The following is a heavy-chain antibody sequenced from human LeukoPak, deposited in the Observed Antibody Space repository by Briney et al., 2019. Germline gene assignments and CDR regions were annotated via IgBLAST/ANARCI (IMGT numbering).Heavy chain of an antibody. J-gene: IGHJ6*03. D-gene: IGHD2-15*01. CDR2: ISPSGGIT. CDR1: GFTFSSHG. V-gene: IGHV3-23*01. CDR3: AKNGDRGAYCSGGTCYPYYYYYMDV. Sequence: GGTLRLSCGASGFTFSSHGMNWVRQAPGKGLEWVSGISPSGGITYYTDSVKGRFTISRDNSKNTVSLQMNSLRGEDTAVYYCAKNGDRGAYCSGGTCYPYYYYYMDVWGKGTTVTISS.